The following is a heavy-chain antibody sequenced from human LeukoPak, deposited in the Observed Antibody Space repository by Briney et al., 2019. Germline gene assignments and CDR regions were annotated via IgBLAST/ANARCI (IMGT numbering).Heavy chain of an antibody. CDR2: ISGYNGKT. V-gene: IGHV1-18*01. CDR3: ARDTMVRGVMGPFDP. D-gene: IGHD3-10*01. CDR1: GYTFNTYG. Sequence: ASVKVSCKASGYTFNTYGITWVRQAPGQGLEWMGWISGYNGKTKYAQKLQDRVTMTTDTSTTTAYMELRSLRSDDTAVYYCARDTMVRGVMGPFDPWGQGTLVTVSS. J-gene: IGHJ5*02.